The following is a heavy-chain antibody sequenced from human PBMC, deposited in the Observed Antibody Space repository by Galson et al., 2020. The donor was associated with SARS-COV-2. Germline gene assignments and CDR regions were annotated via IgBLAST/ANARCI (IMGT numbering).Heavy chain of an antibody. D-gene: IGHD6-19*01. Sequence: GGSLRLSCAASGFTFSSYGMHWVRQAPGKGLEWVAVISYDGSNKYYADSVKGRFTISRYNSKNTLYLQMNSLRAEDTAVYYCAKDSLPSTVAGYDFDYWGQGFLVTVSS. CDR2: ISYDGSNK. V-gene: IGHV3-30*18. J-gene: IGHJ4*02. CDR3: AKDSLPSTVAGYDFDY. CDR1: GFTFSSYG.